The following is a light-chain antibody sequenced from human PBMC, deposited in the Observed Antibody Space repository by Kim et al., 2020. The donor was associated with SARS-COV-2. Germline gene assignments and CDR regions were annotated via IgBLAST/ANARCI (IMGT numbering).Light chain of an antibody. CDR1: QSISSY. Sequence: ASVGDRVTITCRASQSISSYLNWYQQKPGKAPNLLIFAASSLQSGVPSRFSGSGSGTDFTLTISSLQPEDFATYYCQQSSSIPLTFGGGTKVDIK. CDR3: QQSSSIPLT. J-gene: IGKJ4*01. CDR2: AAS. V-gene: IGKV1-39*01.